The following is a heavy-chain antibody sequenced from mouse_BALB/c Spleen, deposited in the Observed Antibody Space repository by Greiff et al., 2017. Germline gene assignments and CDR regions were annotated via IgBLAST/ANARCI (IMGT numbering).Heavy chain of an antibody. D-gene: IGHD2-1*01. Sequence: EVKVVESGGGLVQPGGSLKLSCAASGFTFSSYTMSWVRQTPEKRLEWVAYISNGGGSTYYPDTVKGRFTISRDNAKNTLYLQMSSLKSEDTAMYYCATPDGNCDGFAYWGQGTLVTVSA. CDR1: GFTFSSYT. CDR2: ISNGGGST. J-gene: IGHJ3*01. CDR3: ATPDGNCDGFAY. V-gene: IGHV5-12-2*01.